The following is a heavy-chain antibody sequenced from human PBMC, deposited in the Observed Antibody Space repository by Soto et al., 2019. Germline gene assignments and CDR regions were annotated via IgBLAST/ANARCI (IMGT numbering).Heavy chain of an antibody. CDR3: ARQRYCISTSCLYGMDV. D-gene: IGHD2-2*01. CDR1: GYSFTSYW. Sequence: GESLKISCKGSGYSFTSYWIGWVRQMPGKGLEWMGIIYPGDSDTRYSPSFQGQVTISADKSISTAYLQWSSLKSLDTAMYYCARQRYCISTSCLYGMDVWGQGTTVTVSS. V-gene: IGHV5-51*01. CDR2: IYPGDSDT. J-gene: IGHJ6*02.